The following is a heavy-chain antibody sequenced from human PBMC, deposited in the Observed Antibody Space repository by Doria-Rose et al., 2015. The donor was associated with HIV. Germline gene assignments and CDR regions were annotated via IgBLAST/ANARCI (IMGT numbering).Heavy chain of an antibody. V-gene: IGHV2-26*01. CDR1: GVSLSSPGMG. CDR3: ARIKSSRWYHKYYFDF. D-gene: IGHD6-13*01. Sequence: SGPVLVKPTETLTLTCTVSGVSLSSPGMGVSWIRQPPGKALEWLANIFSDAERSYKTSPKSRLTISRGTSKGQVGLAMTDMDPVDTATYYCARIKSSRWYHKYYFDFWGQGTLVIVSA. J-gene: IGHJ4*02. CDR2: IFSDAER.